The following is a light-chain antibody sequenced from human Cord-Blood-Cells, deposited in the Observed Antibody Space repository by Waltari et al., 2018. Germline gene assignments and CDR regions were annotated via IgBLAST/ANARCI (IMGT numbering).Light chain of an antibody. CDR1: SSDVGRYNL. Sequence: QSALTQPASVSGSPGQSITISCPGTSSDVGRYNLVSWYQQHPGKAPKLMIYKGSKRPSGVSNRFSGAKSGNTASLTISGLQAEDEADYYCCSYAGSSTLVFGGGTKLTVL. CDR3: CSYAGSSTLV. CDR2: KGS. J-gene: IGLJ3*02. V-gene: IGLV2-23*01.